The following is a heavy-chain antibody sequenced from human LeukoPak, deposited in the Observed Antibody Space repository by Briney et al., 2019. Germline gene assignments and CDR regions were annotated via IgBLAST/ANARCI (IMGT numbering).Heavy chain of an antibody. CDR3: ARRYDNTGYYVY. J-gene: IGHJ4*02. CDR1: GYSFTSYW. CDR2: IYPGDSDT. D-gene: IGHD3-22*01. V-gene: IGHV5-51*01. Sequence: PGESLKISCKGFGYSFTSYWIAWVRQMPGKGLEWMGIIYPGDSDTRYSPSFQGQVTISADKSINTAYLQRSSLKASDTAMYYCARRYDNTGYYVYWGQGTLVTVSS.